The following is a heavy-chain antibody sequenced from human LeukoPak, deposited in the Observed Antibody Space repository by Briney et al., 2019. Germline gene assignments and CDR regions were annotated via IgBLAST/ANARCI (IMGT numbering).Heavy chain of an antibody. V-gene: IGHV4-34*01. D-gene: IGHD6-13*01. J-gene: IGHJ4*02. CDR1: GGSFSGYY. CDR2: INHSGST. Sequence: SETLSLTCAVYGGSFSGYYWSWIRQPPGKGLEWIGEINHSGSTNYNPSLKSRVTISVDTSKNQFSLKLSSVTAADTAVYYCARGKQQLEKSYYFDYWGQGTLVTVSS. CDR3: ARGKQQLEKSYYFDY.